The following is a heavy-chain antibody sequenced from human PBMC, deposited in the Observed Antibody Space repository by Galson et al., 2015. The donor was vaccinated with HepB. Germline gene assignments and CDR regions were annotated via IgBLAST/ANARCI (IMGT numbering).Heavy chain of an antibody. CDR3: ARGGGVYYDRAMDV. Sequence: SLRLSCAASGFTFSSYWMSWVRQTPGKGLEWVANIKQDGSEKYYVDSVKVRFTISRDNAKNSLYLQMNSLRAEDTAVYYCARGGGVYYDRAMDVWGQGATVTVSS. V-gene: IGHV3-7*01. J-gene: IGHJ6*02. D-gene: IGHD3-3*01. CDR2: IKQDGSEK. CDR1: GFTFSSYW.